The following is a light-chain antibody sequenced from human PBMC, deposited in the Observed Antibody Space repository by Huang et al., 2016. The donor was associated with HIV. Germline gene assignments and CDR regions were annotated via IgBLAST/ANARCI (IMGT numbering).Light chain of an antibody. Sequence: EIVLTQSPATLSLSPGERATLSCRASQSVGSFLAWYQQQPGQAPRLLIHDTSTRVPGGPARFSGSGSGTDFTLTISSLEPGDFAVYYCQQRSNWPPTYTFGQGTKLEIK. CDR2: DTS. CDR3: QQRSNWPPTYT. V-gene: IGKV3-11*01. CDR1: QSVGSF. J-gene: IGKJ2*01.